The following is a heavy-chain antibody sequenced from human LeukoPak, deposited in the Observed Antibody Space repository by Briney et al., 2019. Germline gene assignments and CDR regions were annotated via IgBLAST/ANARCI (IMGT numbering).Heavy chain of an antibody. Sequence: GGSLRLSCAASGFTFSSYGMHWVRQAPGKGLVWVSRINSDGSSTTYADSVKGRFTISRDNAKNTLYLQMNSLRAEDTAIYYCARRGPYFDYWGQGILVTVSS. D-gene: IGHD3-10*01. V-gene: IGHV3-74*01. CDR2: INSDGSST. CDR3: ARRGPYFDY. J-gene: IGHJ4*02. CDR1: GFTFSSYG.